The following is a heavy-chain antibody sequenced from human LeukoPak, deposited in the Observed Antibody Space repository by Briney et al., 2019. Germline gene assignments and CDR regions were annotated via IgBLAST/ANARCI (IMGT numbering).Heavy chain of an antibody. D-gene: IGHD6-19*01. Sequence: PGGSLRLSCTASGFALDSHTMNWVRQAPGEGLEWLSSISDSGTYIYYANSVKGRFTISRDSAKNSLYLHMHSLRAEDTAVYYCVREATSGWFYFDYWGQGTLVTASS. J-gene: IGHJ4*02. CDR2: ISDSGTYI. CDR1: GFALDSHT. V-gene: IGHV3-21*01. CDR3: VREATSGWFYFDY.